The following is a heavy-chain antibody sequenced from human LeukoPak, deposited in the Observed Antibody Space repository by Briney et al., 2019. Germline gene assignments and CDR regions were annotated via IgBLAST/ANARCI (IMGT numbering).Heavy chain of an antibody. Sequence: PGGSLRLSCAASGFTFSNYSMNWVRQAPGKGLEWVSSISSSSSYIYYADSVKGRFTISRDNAKNSLYLQMNSLRAEDTAVYYCARSVFRYYYDSSGYYWGQGTLVTVSS. CDR2: ISSSSSYI. J-gene: IGHJ4*02. D-gene: IGHD3-22*01. CDR3: ARSVFRYYYDSSGYY. V-gene: IGHV3-21*01. CDR1: GFTFSNYS.